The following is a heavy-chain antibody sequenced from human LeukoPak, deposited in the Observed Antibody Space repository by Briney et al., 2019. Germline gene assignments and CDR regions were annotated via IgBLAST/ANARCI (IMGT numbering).Heavy chain of an antibody. V-gene: IGHV5-51*01. D-gene: IGHD6-13*01. CDR2: IYPGDSDT. J-gene: IGHJ4*02. Sequence: GESLKISCKGSGYSFTSYWIGWVRQMPGKGLEWMGIIYPGDSDTRYSPSFQGQVTISADKSISTAYLQWSSLKASATAMYYCAGDSSRLGAVGEFDFWGQGTLVTVSS. CDR1: GYSFTSYW. CDR3: AGDSSRLGAVGEFDF.